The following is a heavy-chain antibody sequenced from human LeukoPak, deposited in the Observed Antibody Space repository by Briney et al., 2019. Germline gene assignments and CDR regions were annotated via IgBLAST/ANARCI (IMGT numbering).Heavy chain of an antibody. V-gene: IGHV3-9*01. CDR3: TKDGVGTTKMYYFDY. CDR1: GGSISSYY. CDR2: ISWNSGSI. J-gene: IGHJ4*02. Sequence: LSLTCTVSGGSISSYYWSWIRQPPGKGLEWVSGISWNSGSIGYADSVKGRFTISRDNAKNSLYLQMNSLRAEDTALYYCTKDGVGTTKMYYFDYWGQGTLVTVSS. D-gene: IGHD1-26*01.